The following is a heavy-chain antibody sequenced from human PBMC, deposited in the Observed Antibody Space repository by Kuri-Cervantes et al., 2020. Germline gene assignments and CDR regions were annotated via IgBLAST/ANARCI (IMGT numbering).Heavy chain of an antibody. Sequence: GESLKISCAASGFTFSSYCMHWVRQAPGKGLEWVAVISYDGSNKYYADSVKGRFTISRDNSKNTLSLQINSLRAEDTAVYYCAKDRSSGFGEPDYWGQGTLVTVSS. CDR1: GFTFSSYC. J-gene: IGHJ4*02. V-gene: IGHV3-30*18. CDR2: ISYDGSNK. CDR3: AKDRSSGFGEPDY. D-gene: IGHD3-10*01.